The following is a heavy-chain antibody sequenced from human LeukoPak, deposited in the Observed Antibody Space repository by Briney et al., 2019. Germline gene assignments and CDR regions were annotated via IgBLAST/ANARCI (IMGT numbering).Heavy chain of an antibody. D-gene: IGHD2-21*02. CDR2: INSDGSST. Sequence: HPGGSLRLSCAASEFPFSSHWIHWVRQAPGKGLVWVSRINSDGSSTIYADSVKGRFTISRDNAENTVYLQMNSLRAEDAAVYYCAREVVLTGTSVFDFWGQGTVVTVSS. CDR3: AREVVLTGTSVFDF. J-gene: IGHJ4*02. V-gene: IGHV3-74*01. CDR1: EFPFSSHW.